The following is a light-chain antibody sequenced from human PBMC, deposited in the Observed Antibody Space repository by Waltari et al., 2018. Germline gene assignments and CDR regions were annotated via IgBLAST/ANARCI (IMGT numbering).Light chain of an antibody. CDR1: QDISNY. V-gene: IGKV1-33*01. Sequence: DIQMTQSPSSLSPSVGDRVTITCQASQDISNYLNWYQQRPGQAPKLLIYDASNLDTAAPSSFSGTGSETDLTFTISSLQPAAIATYYCQQYDNLPFTFGPGTKLDIK. CDR3: QQYDNLPFT. J-gene: IGKJ3*01. CDR2: DAS.